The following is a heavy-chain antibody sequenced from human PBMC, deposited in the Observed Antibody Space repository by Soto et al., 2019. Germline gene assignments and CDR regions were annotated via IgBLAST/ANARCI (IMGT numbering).Heavy chain of an antibody. CDR2: VSHRGIT. V-gene: IGHV4-38-2*02. CDR1: GYSIGSACY. J-gene: IGHJ4*02. D-gene: IGHD3-10*01. Sequence: SETLSLTCAVSGYSIGSACYWGWIRQPPGKGLGWIASVSHRGITHYNPSLSNRLTISLDTSKNQFSLRLTSVTAADTAVYYCARDLGSGGDSDYWGQGTLVTVSS. CDR3: ARDLGSGGDSDY.